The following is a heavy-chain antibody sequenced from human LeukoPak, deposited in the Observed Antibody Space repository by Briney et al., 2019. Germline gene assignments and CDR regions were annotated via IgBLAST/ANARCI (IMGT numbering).Heavy chain of an antibody. Sequence: ASVKVSCKASGYTFTDYYIHWVRQAPGQGLEWMGWINPNSGGTNYAQKFQGRVIMTRDTSISTAYMELSRLRSDDTAVYYCASGSGSGLFPLDYWGQGTLVTVSS. CDR3: ASGSGSGLFPLDY. D-gene: IGHD6-19*01. J-gene: IGHJ4*02. CDR2: INPNSGGT. CDR1: GYTFTDYY. V-gene: IGHV1-2*02.